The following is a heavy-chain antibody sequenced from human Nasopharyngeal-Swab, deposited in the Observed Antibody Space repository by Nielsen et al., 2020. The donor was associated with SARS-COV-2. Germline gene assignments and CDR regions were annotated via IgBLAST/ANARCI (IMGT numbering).Heavy chain of an antibody. J-gene: IGHJ2*01. V-gene: IGHV3-23*01. CDR1: GFTFNNYA. CDR3: ARAGGSYFDL. D-gene: IGHD2-15*01. CDR2: ISSSGGAT. Sequence: LSLTSAASGFTFNNYAMTWVRQAPGKGLERVSTISSSGGATYYADSVKGRFTVSRDNSKKTLYLQMNSLRAEDTAVYYCARAGGSYFDLWGRGTLVTVSS.